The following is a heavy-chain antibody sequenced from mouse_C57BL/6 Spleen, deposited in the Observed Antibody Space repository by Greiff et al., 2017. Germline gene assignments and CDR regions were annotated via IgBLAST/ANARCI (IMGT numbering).Heavy chain of an antibody. CDR1: GYTFTSYW. J-gene: IGHJ3*01. D-gene: IGHD2-4*01. CDR2: IDPSDSYT. V-gene: IGHV1-59*01. Sequence: VQLQQSGAELVRPGTSVKLSCKASGYTFTSYWMHWVKQRPGQGLEWIGVIDPSDSYTNYNQKFKGKATLTVDTSSSTAYMQLSSLTSEDSAVYYCAPIYYDYDEAWFAYWGQGTLVTVSA. CDR3: APIYYDYDEAWFAY.